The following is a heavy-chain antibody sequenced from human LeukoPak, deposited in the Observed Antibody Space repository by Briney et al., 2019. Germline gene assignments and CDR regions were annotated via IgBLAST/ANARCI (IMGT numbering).Heavy chain of an antibody. CDR3: ARQPEKDDYGDPFLFDY. CDR1: GGTFSSYA. D-gene: IGHD4-17*01. CDR2: IIPIFGTA. J-gene: IGHJ4*02. Sequence: ASVKVSCKASGGTFSSYAISWVRQAPGQGLEWMGGIIPIFGTANYAQKFQGRVTITTDESTSTAYMELRSLRSDDTAVYYCARQPEKDDYGDPFLFDYWGQGTLVTVSS. V-gene: IGHV1-69*05.